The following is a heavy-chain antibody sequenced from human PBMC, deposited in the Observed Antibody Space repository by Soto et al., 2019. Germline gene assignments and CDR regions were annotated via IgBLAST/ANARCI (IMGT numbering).Heavy chain of an antibody. CDR2: IYYSGST. CDR1: GGSISSYY. D-gene: IGHD5-12*01. J-gene: IGHJ3*02. V-gene: IGHV4-59*08. Sequence: QVQLQESGPGLVKPSETLSLTCTVSGGSISSYYWSWIRQPPGKGLEWIGYIYYSGSTNYNPSLRSRVTISVDTSKNHFSLKLSSVTAADTAVYYCARQGLRSGAFDIWGQGTMVTVSS. CDR3: ARQGLRSGAFDI.